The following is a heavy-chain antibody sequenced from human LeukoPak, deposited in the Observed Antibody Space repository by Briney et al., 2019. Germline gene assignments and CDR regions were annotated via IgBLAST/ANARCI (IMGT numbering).Heavy chain of an antibody. V-gene: IGHV3-30*04. CDR1: GFSFSSYA. CDR3: ASADFYGSGSYYSGSCDY. D-gene: IGHD3-10*01. CDR2: ISYDGGKE. Sequence: GGSLRLSCAASGFSFSSYAMHWVRQAPGKGLEWVAVISYDGGKEYYTDSVKGRFTISRDNSKNTLYLEMNSLRNEDTAVYYCASADFYGSGSYYSGSCDYWGQGTLVTVSS. J-gene: IGHJ4*02.